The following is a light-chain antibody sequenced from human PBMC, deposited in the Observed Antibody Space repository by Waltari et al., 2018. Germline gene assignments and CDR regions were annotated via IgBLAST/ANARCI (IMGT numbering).Light chain of an antibody. CDR1: RRDVGGYNY. V-gene: IGLV2-14*03. Sequence: QSAPTQPASVPVPSGHSTTFSCTAARRDVGGYNYVSWYQQHPGKAPKLMIYDVSNRPSGVSNRFSGSKSGNTASLTISGLQAEDEADYDCSSYTSSSTLVFGGGTKLTVL. J-gene: IGLJ2*01. CDR2: DVS. CDR3: SSYTSSSTLV.